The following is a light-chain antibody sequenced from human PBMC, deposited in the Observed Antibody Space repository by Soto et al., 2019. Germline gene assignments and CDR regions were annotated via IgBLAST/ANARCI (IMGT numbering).Light chain of an antibody. Sequence: DIQMTQSPSTLSASVGDRVTITCRASQSISSWLAWYQQKPGKAPKLLIYKASSLESGVPSRFSGSGSGTXXTLTIXSLQPDDFATYYCQQYNSFPTFGQGTKVEIK. CDR1: QSISSW. CDR3: QQYNSFPT. CDR2: KAS. J-gene: IGKJ1*01. V-gene: IGKV1-5*03.